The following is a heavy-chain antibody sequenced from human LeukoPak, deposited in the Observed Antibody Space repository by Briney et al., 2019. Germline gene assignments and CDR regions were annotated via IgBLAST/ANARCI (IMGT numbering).Heavy chain of an antibody. J-gene: IGHJ5*02. CDR3: ARAPIVVVVAATKNNWFDP. V-gene: IGHV1-69*06. CDR1: GGTFSSYA. Sequence: ASVKVSCKASGGTFSSYAISWVRQAPGQGLEWMGGIIPIFGTANYAQKFQGRVTITADKSTSTAYMELSSLRSEDTAVYYCARAPIVVVVAATKNNWFDPWGQGTLVTVSS. D-gene: IGHD2-15*01. CDR2: IIPIFGTA.